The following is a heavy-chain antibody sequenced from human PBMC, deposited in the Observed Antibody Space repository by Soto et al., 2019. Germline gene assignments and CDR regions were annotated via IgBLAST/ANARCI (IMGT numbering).Heavy chain of an antibody. CDR1: VYSITTSSYY. CDR2: IYYSGST. D-gene: IGHD6-19*01. V-gene: IGHV4-39*01. Sequence: PSSTXSLTCTVSVYSITTSSYYWCWMRQPPGKVLEWIGSIYYSGSTYYNPSLESLVTISVDTSKNQFSLKLSFVTAADTAVYHCERKGGSGAGSYFSSWGQGTMV. J-gene: IGHJ1*01. CDR3: ERKGGSGAGSYFSS.